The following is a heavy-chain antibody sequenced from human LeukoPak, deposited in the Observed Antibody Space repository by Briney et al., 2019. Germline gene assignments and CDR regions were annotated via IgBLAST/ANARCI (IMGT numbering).Heavy chain of an antibody. D-gene: IGHD2/OR15-2a*01. V-gene: IGHV3-23*01. J-gene: IGHJ4*02. CDR2: ISGSGGST. CDR1: GFTFSSYA. Sequence: GGSLRLSCAASGFTFSSYAMSWVRQAPGKGLEWVSAISGSGGSTYYADSVKGRFTISRDNSKNTLYLQMNSPRAEDTAVYYCAKDSGDFRYYFDYWGQGTLVTVSS. CDR3: AKDSGDFRYYFDY.